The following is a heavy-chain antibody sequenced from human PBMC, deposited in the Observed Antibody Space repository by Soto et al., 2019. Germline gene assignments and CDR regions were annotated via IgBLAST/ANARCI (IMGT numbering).Heavy chain of an antibody. J-gene: IGHJ5*02. CDR2: IYPGDSDT. V-gene: IGHV5-51*01. Sequence: PGESLKISCKGSGYNFTSYWIGWVRQVPGKGLEWMGIIYPGDSDTRYGPSFQGQVTISADKSINTAYLQWSSLKASDTAMYYCARQGSSSSISWFDPWGQGTLVTVSS. D-gene: IGHD2-2*01. CDR3: ARQGSSSSISWFDP. CDR1: GYNFTSYW.